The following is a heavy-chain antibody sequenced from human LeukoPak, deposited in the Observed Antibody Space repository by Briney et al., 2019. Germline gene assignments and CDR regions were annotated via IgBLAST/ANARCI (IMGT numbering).Heavy chain of an antibody. J-gene: IGHJ4*02. CDR2: IRYDGSNK. Sequence: PGGSLRLSCAASGFTFSTYWMHWVRQAPGKGLEWVAFIRYDGSNKYYADSVKGRFTISRDNSKNTLYLQMNSLRAEDTAVYYCAKGGGQWLAQIPVYFDYWGQETLVTVSS. V-gene: IGHV3-30*02. D-gene: IGHD6-19*01. CDR3: AKGGGQWLAQIPVYFDY. CDR1: GFTFSTYW.